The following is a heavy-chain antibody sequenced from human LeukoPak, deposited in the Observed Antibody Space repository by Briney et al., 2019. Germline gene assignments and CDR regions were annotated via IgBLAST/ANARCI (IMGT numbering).Heavy chain of an antibody. CDR3: ARDHGGASDYDDYYDSSDTMDY. Sequence: GGSLRLSCAASGFTFSSYWMHWVRQAPGKGLVRVSRINSDGSSTNYADSVKGRFTISRDNAKNTLYLQMNSLRAEDTAVYYCARDHGGASDYDDYYDSSDTMDYWGQGTLVTVSS. J-gene: IGHJ4*02. D-gene: IGHD3-22*01. V-gene: IGHV3-74*01. CDR1: GFTFSSYW. CDR2: INSDGSST.